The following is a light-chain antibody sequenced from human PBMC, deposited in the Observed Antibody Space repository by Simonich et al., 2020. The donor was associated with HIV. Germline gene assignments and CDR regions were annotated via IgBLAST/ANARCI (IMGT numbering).Light chain of an antibody. CDR2: DVS. V-gene: IGLV2-11*01. Sequence: QSALTQPASVSGSPGQSIIISCTETSSDFGVYDFVSWYQQHQGKVPKLMIDDVSKRPTGVPDRFSGSKSGNTASLTISGLQAEDEADYYCCSYAGSYFWVFGGGTKLTVL. CDR3: CSYAGSYFWV. CDR1: SSDFGVYDF. J-gene: IGLJ3*02.